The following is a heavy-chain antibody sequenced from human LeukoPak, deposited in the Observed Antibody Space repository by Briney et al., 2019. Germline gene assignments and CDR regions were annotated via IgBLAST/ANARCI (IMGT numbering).Heavy chain of an antibody. J-gene: IGHJ4*02. Sequence: GGSLRLSCAASGFIFSSYAMSWVRQAPGKGLEWVSTISISGGNTYYANSVKGRFTISRDNSKSTLYLQMNSLGAEDTAVYYCAKDAVGGTYVRYFDSWGQGTLVTVSP. CDR1: GFIFSSYA. CDR2: ISISGGNT. V-gene: IGHV3-23*01. CDR3: AKDAVGGTYVRYFDS. D-gene: IGHD1-26*01.